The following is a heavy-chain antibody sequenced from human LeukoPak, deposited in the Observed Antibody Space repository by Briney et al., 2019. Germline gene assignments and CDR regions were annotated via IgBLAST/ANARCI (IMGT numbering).Heavy chain of an antibody. CDR3: AKPGGYSGLRVDFDY. J-gene: IGHJ4*02. Sequence: PGGSLRLSCAASGFTFSSYSMNWVRQAPGKGLEWVSSISSSSSYIYYADSVKGRFTISRDNSKNTLYLQMNSLRAEDTAVYYCAKPGGYSGLRVDFDYWGQGTLVTVSS. D-gene: IGHD5-12*01. CDR1: GFTFSSYS. CDR2: ISSSSSYI. V-gene: IGHV3-21*04.